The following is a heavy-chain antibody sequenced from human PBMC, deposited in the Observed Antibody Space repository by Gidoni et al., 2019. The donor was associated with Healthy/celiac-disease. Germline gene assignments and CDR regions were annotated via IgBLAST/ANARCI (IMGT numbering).Heavy chain of an antibody. J-gene: IGHJ4*02. CDR3: ARGSHMVRGVILSAEFDY. D-gene: IGHD3-10*01. CDR1: GVTFSSYD. CDR2: IGTAGDT. V-gene: IGHV3-13*04. Sequence: EVQPVESGGGVVQPGGSLRLSCAAAGVTFSSYDMHWVRQVTGKGLESVSAIGTAGDTYYPGSVKGRFTITRENAKNSLYLQMNSLRAGDTAVYYCARGSHMVRGVILSAEFDYWGQGTLVTVSS.